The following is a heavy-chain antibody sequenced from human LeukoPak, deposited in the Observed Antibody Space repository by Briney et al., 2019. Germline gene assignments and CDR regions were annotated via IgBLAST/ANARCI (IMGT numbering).Heavy chain of an antibody. J-gene: IGHJ5*02. CDR3: AKGGVPAASENWFDP. CDR2: ISWNSGSI. V-gene: IGHV3-9*01. D-gene: IGHD2-2*01. CDR1: GFTFDDYA. Sequence: GRSLRLSCAASGFTFDDYAMHWVRQAPGKGLEWVAGISWNSGSIGYADSVKGRFTISRDNAKNSLYLQMNSLRAEDTALYYCAKGGVPAASENWFDPWGQGTLVTVSS.